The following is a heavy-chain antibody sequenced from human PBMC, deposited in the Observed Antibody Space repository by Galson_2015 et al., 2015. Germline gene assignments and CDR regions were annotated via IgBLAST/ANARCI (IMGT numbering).Heavy chain of an antibody. CDR2: INPNSGGT. CDR3: ARDRVPYSSSPTGGNWFDP. V-gene: IGHV1-2*06. Sequence: SVKVSCKASGYTFTGYYMHWVRQAPGQGLEWMGRINPNSGGTNYAQKFQGRVTMTRDTSISTAYMELSRLRSDDTAVYYCARDRVPYSSSPTGGNWFDPWGQGTLVTVSS. CDR1: GYTFTGYY. D-gene: IGHD6-13*01. J-gene: IGHJ5*02.